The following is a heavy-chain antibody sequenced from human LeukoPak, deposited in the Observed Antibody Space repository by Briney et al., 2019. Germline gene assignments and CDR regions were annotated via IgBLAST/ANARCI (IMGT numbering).Heavy chain of an antibody. CDR1: GGSISSSSYY. Sequence: SETLSLTCTVSGGSISSSSYYWGWIRQPPGKGLEWIGSIYYSGSTHYNPSLKSRVTISVDTSKNQFSLKLSSVTAADTAVYYCASAAGIAAAGHLFDYWGQGTLVTVSS. D-gene: IGHD6-13*01. J-gene: IGHJ4*02. CDR3: ASAAGIAAAGHLFDY. CDR2: IYYSGST. V-gene: IGHV4-39*07.